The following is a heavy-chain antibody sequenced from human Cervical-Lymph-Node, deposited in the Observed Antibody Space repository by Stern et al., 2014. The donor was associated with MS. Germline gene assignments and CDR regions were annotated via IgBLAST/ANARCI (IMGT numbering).Heavy chain of an antibody. Sequence: QVQLVQPGAEVKKPGASVEVSCKASGYTFTTYGISWVRQAPGQGLEWMAWISAYNGNTNYAQKFQDRVTLTTDTSTSTAYMEVRSLRSDDTAIYYCARLEVPYYYYGMDVWGQGTTVTVSS. CDR3: ARLEVPYYYYGMDV. V-gene: IGHV1-18*01. CDR2: ISAYNGNT. CDR1: GYTFTTYG. D-gene: IGHD1-7*01. J-gene: IGHJ6*02.